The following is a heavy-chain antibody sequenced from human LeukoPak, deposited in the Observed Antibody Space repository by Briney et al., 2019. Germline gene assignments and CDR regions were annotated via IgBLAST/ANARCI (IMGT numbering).Heavy chain of an antibody. CDR3: VQDWAWGAFGY. J-gene: IGHJ4*02. D-gene: IGHD7-27*01. V-gene: IGHV3-53*01. CDR2: IYSGGST. Sequence: GGSLRLSCAASGFTVSSNYMSWVRQPPGKGLEWVSLIYSGGSTYYADSVKGRFTISRDNSKNTVYLQMNSLRAEDTAVYYCVQDWAWGAFGYWGQGTLVTVSS. CDR1: GFTVSSNY.